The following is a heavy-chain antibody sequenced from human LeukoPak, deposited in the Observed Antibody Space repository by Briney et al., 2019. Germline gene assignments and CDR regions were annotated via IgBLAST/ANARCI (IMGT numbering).Heavy chain of an antibody. CDR1: GFTFSNYA. D-gene: IGHD4-23*01. CDR3: AKDHWTTVVRDLDC. Sequence: GGSLRLSCAASGFTFSNYAMSWVRQAPGKGLAWVSGISGSGGSTYYADSAKGRFTISRDNSKNTLYLQMNSLRAEDTAVYYCAKDHWTTVVRDLDCWGQGTLVTVSS. J-gene: IGHJ4*02. CDR2: ISGSGGST. V-gene: IGHV3-23*01.